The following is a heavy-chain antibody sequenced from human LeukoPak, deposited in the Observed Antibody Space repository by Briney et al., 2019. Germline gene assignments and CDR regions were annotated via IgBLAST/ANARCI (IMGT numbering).Heavy chain of an antibody. D-gene: IGHD3-3*01. J-gene: IGHJ4*02. CDR2: IYYSGST. CDR1: GGSISSYY. V-gene: IGHV4-59*01. Sequence: PSETLSLTCTVSGGSISSYYWSWIRQPPGKGLEWIGYIYYSGSTNYNPSLKSRVTISVDTSKNQFSRKLSSVTAADTAVYYCAGRSGYYTPTYFDYWGQGTLVTVSS. CDR3: AGRSGYYTPTYFDY.